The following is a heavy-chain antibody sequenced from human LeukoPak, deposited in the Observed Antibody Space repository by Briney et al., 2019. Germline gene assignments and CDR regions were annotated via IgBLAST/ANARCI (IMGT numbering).Heavy chain of an antibody. CDR1: GFTLFDYW. CDR2: INRDGRSA. CDR3: ARGKRGVGDSYSYFDY. D-gene: IGHD2-21*02. V-gene: IGHV3-74*01. Sequence: GGFLRLSCTASGFTLFDYWMHWVRQAPGEGLVWVSRINRDGRSAGYADFVRGRFSISRDNAKNTVSLQMDNLRVEDTAVYFCARGKRGVGDSYSYFDYWGQGALVTVSS. J-gene: IGHJ4*02.